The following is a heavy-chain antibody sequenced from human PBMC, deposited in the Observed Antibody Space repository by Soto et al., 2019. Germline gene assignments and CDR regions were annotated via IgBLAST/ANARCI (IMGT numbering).Heavy chain of an antibody. CDR2: ISAYNGNT. CDR3: ARGRARGSGSYGYYYYGMDV. V-gene: IGHV1-18*01. Sequence: VKVSCKASGYTFTSYGISWVRQAPGQGLEWMGWISAYNGNTNYAQKLQGRVTMTTDTSTSTAYMEMRSLRSDDTAVYYCARGRARGSGSYGYYYYGMDVWGQGTTVTVSS. D-gene: IGHD1-26*01. CDR1: GYTFTSYG. J-gene: IGHJ6*02.